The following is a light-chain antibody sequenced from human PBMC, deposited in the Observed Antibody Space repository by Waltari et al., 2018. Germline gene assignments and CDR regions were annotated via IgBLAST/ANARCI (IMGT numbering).Light chain of an antibody. CDR1: QSIGGY. CDR3: QQSNSMTLT. V-gene: IGKV1-39*01. Sequence: DIHMTQSPSSLSASVGDRVTIPCRASQSIGGYLNWYQQKPGKAPDLLFYDASSLQSGVPSRFSDSRSGTDFTLTITTLQPEDFASYYGQQSNSMTLTLGGGTRVEIK. J-gene: IGKJ4*01. CDR2: DAS.